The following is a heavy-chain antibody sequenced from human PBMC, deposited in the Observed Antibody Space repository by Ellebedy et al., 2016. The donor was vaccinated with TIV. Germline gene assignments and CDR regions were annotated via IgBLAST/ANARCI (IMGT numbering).Heavy chain of an antibody. J-gene: IGHJ4*02. V-gene: IGHV3-7*04. CDR1: GFTYDIFW. CDR3: ARDNWNGLASDY. D-gene: IGHD1-20*01. CDR2: IENDGTDK. Sequence: GGSLKISCEIYGFTYDIFWMSWVRQAPGKGLEWVAIIENDGTDKYYVDSVKGRFTISRDNASNSLYIQITSLSAEDTAVYYCARDNWNGLASDYWGQGTLVTVSS.